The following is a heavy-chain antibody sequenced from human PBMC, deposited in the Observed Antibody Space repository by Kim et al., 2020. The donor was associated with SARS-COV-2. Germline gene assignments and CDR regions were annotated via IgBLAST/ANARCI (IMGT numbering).Heavy chain of an antibody. D-gene: IGHD4-17*01. J-gene: IGHJ4*02. CDR3: AIATVTTMLDY. Sequence: ADSVKCPFTISKDKSKNTLYLQMNSLRAEDTAVYYCAIATVTTMLDYWGQGTLVTVSS. V-gene: IGHV3-30*01.